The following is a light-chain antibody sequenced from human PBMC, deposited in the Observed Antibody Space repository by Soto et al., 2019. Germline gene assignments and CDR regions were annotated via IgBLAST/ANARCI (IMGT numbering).Light chain of an antibody. J-gene: IGKJ1*01. CDR1: KSISSW. Sequence: DIQMTQSPSTLSASVGDRVTITCRTSKSISSWLAWYQQKPGKAPKLLIYKASSLESGVPSRFSGSGSGTEFTLTISILQPDDFATYYCQQYNSYPWTFGQGTKVEIK. CDR3: QQYNSYPWT. V-gene: IGKV1-5*03. CDR2: KAS.